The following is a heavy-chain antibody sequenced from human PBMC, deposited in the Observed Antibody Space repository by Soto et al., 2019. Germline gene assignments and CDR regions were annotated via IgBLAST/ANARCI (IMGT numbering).Heavy chain of an antibody. CDR1: GGSFIGYY. CDR3: ATLGHYDFWSGFRKGNWFDR. J-gene: IGHJ5*02. D-gene: IGHD3-3*01. CDR2: INHSGST. Sequence: QVQLQQWGAGLLKPSETVSLTCAVYGGSFIGYYGTWIRQPPGKGLEWIGEINHSGSTNYNPSLKSRVTISADTSKNQFSLRLTSVTAADTAVYYCATLGHYDFWSGFRKGNWFDRWGQGTLVTVSS. V-gene: IGHV4-34*01.